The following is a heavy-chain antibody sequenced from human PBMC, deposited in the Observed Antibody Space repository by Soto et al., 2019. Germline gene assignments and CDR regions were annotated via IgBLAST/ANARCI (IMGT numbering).Heavy chain of an antibody. Sequence: ASVKVSCKASGGTFSSYAISWVPQAPGQGLEWMGGIIPIFGTANYAQKFQGRVTITADESTSTAYMELSSLRSEDTAVYYCAREVDGGYNYFFDYWGQGTLVTVSS. CDR3: AREVDGGYNYFFDY. D-gene: IGHD5-12*01. CDR1: GGTFSSYA. V-gene: IGHV1-69*13. CDR2: IIPIFGTA. J-gene: IGHJ4*02.